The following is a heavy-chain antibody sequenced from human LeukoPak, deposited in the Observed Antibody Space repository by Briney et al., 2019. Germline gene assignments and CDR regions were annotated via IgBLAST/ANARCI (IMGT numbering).Heavy chain of an antibody. J-gene: IGHJ1*01. CDR3: AKDGPGVVIMGYFHH. CDR2: INWNGGST. CDR1: GFTFDDYG. Sequence: PGGSLRLSCAASGFTFDDYGMSRVRQAPGKGLEWVSGINWNGGSTGYADSVKGRFTISRDNSKNSLYLQMDSLRTEDTALYYCAKDGPGVVIMGYFHHWGQGTLVTVSS. V-gene: IGHV3-20*04. D-gene: IGHD3-3*01.